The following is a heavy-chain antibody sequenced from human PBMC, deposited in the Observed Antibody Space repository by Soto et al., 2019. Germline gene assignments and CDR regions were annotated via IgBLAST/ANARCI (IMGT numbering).Heavy chain of an antibody. V-gene: IGHV3-23*01. CDR1: GLTLRSYA. CDR3: AKDPPHYDSSGYYDY. CDR2: ISGSGGST. D-gene: IGHD3-22*01. Sequence: PGGSLRLSCAASGLTLRSYAMSWVRQDPGKGLEWVSAISGSGGSTYYADSVKGRFTISRDNSKNTLYLQMNSLRAEDTAVYYCAKDPPHYDSSGYYDYWGQGTLVTVSS. J-gene: IGHJ4*02.